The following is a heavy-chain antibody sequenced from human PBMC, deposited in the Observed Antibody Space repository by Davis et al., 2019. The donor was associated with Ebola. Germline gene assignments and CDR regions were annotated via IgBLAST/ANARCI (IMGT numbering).Heavy chain of an antibody. CDR3: ARDRYSSSWYYYYGMDV. CDR1: GYTFTSYY. Sequence: ASVKVSCKASGYTFTSYYMHWVRQAPGQRLEWMGWINTGNGNTKYSQKFQGRVTMTTDTSTSTAYMELRSLRSDDTAVYYCARDRYSSSWYYYYGMDVWGQGTTVTVSS. V-gene: IGHV1/OR15-2*02. D-gene: IGHD6-13*01. CDR2: INTGNGNT. J-gene: IGHJ6*02.